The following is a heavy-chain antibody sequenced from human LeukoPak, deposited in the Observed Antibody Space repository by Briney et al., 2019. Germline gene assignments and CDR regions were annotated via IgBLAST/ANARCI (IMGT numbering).Heavy chain of an antibody. CDR3: ARHRAYYYGSSGYYYDWFDP. CDR1: GGSISSYY. V-gene: IGHV4-59*08. J-gene: IGHJ5*02. D-gene: IGHD3-22*01. Sequence: PSETLSLTCTVSGGSISSYYWSWIRQPPGKGLEWIGYIYYSGSTNYNPSLKSRVTISVDTSKNQFSLKLSSVTAADTAVYYCARHRAYYYGSSGYYYDWFDPWGQGTLVTVSS. CDR2: IYYSGST.